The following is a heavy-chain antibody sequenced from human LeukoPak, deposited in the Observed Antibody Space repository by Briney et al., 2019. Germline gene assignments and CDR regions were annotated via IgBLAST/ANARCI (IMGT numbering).Heavy chain of an antibody. V-gene: IGHV3-33*01. Sequence: GGSLRLSCAASGFTFRSYGMHWVRHAPGKGLEWVAVIWYDGSNKYYADAVKGRFTISRDNSNNTLYLQMNSLRAEDTAVYYCARYSSKWLDPWGQGTLVTVSS. CDR1: GFTFRSYG. CDR3: ARYSSKWLDP. J-gene: IGHJ5*02. D-gene: IGHD3-22*01. CDR2: IWYDGSNK.